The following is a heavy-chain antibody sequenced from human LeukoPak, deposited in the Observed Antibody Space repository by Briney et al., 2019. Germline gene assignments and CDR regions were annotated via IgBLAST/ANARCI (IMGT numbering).Heavy chain of an antibody. CDR1: GFTFSSYA. J-gene: IGHJ5*02. D-gene: IGHD3-10*01. V-gene: IGHV3-23*01. CDR2: ISGSGGST. Sequence: GGSLRLSCAASGFTFSSYAMSWVRQAPGKGLEWVSAISGSGGSTYYADSVKGRFTISRDNSQNTLYLQMNSLRAEDTAVYYCAKDLVLLWFGEFPLNWFDPWGQGTLVTVSS. CDR3: AKDLVLLWFGEFPLNWFDP.